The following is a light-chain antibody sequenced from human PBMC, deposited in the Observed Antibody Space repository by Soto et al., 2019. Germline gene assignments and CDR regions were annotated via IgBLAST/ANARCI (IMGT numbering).Light chain of an antibody. V-gene: IGLV2-14*01. Sequence: QSALTQPASVSGSPGQSITISCTGTSSDVGGYNYVSWYQQLPGKAPQLIIYEVNKRPPGVSHRFSGSKSGNTASLTISGLQPEDEGDYSCISYTSDSTFVFGTATKLTVL. CDR2: EVN. CDR1: SSDVGGYNY. CDR3: ISYTSDSTFV. J-gene: IGLJ1*01.